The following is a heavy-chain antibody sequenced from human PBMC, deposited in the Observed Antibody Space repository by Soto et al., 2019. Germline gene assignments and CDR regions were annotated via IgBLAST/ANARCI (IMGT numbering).Heavy chain of an antibody. D-gene: IGHD3-10*02. CDR1: GYTFTSHA. CDR2: IHAGNGKT. V-gene: IGHV1-3*01. CDR3: ARGVRVDAASCDS. Sequence: ASVKVSCKASGYTFTSHAIHWVRQAPGERLECMGWIHAGNGKTKYSQSFQGRVTFTSDTSASTAYMELSSLKSEDTAVYYCARGVRVDAASCDSW. J-gene: IGHJ5*01.